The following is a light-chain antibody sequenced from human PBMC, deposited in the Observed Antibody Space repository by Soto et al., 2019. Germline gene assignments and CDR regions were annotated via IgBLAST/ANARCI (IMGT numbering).Light chain of an antibody. Sequence: IVLTQSPGILSLSPGERATLSCRASQSVSSYLAWYQQKPGQAPRLLIYDTSKRATGIPARFSGSGSGTDFTLTISSLEPDDFAVDYCQQRSNWPRTFGKGTKVEIK. CDR3: QQRSNWPRT. V-gene: IGKV3-11*01. CDR1: QSVSSY. CDR2: DTS. J-gene: IGKJ1*01.